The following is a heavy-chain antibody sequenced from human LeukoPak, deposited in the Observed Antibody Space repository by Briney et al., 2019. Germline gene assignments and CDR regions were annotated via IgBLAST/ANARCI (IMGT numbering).Heavy chain of an antibody. CDR2: ISAYNGNT. D-gene: IGHD6-13*01. CDR1: GYTFTSYG. CDR3: ARVSDSSSWRYYFDY. Sequence: ASVKVSCKASGYTFTSYGISWVRQAPGQGLEWMGWISAYNGNTNYAQKLQGRVTMTTDTSTSTAYMELRSLRSDDTAVYYCARVSDSSSWRYYFDYWGQGTLVTVSS. V-gene: IGHV1-18*01. J-gene: IGHJ4*02.